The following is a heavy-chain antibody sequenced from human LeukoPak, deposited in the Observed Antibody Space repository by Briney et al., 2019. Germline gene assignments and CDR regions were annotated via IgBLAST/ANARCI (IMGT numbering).Heavy chain of an antibody. J-gene: IGHJ4*02. CDR2: IYHSGST. CDR3: ARKDPGYSGYSDFDY. V-gene: IGHV4-38-2*02. Sequence: KPSETLSLTCTVSGYSISNGYYWGWIRQPPGKGLEWIGNIYHSGSTYYNPSLKSRVTISLDTSKNQFSLKLSSVTAADTAIYYCARKDPGYSGYSDFDYWGQGTLVTVSS. CDR1: GYSISNGYY. D-gene: IGHD5-12*01.